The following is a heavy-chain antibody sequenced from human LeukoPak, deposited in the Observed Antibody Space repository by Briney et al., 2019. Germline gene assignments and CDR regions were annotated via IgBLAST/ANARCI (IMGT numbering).Heavy chain of an antibody. CDR2: ICGSSGST. J-gene: IGHJ4*02. D-gene: IGHD6-13*01. CDR3: AKVSQWGNSRWYEGD. V-gene: IGHV3-23*01. CDR1: GFTLSSCA. Sequence: GGSLRLSCAASGFTLSSCAMSWARQAPGQGLEWVSVICGSSGSTYYADSVKGRFTISRDNSKNTLYLQMNSLRGEDTAVYYCAKVSQWGNSRWYEGDWGQGTLVTVSS.